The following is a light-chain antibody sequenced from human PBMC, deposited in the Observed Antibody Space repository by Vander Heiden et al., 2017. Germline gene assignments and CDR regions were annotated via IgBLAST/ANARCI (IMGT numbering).Light chain of an antibody. CDR3: QQYDRYPLT. V-gene: IGKV1-16*02. J-gene: IGKJ5*01. CDR1: QDISHY. CDR2: GAT. Sequence: IQMTQSPSSLSASVGDRVTITCRASQDISHYLAWFQQKPGKAPKSLIYGATSLQSGVPSKFNGSGSGTEFTLTISSLQPEDFATYYCQQYDRYPLTFGQGTRVEIK.